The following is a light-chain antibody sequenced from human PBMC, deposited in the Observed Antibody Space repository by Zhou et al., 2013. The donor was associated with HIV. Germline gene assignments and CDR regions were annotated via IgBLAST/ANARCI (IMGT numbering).Light chain of an antibody. J-gene: IGKJ2*01. Sequence: DIVLTQSPGTLSLSPGERATLSCRASQSVSSPYLAWYQQKPGQAPRLLIYGASSRATGIPDRFSGSGSGTDFTLTISRLEPEDFAVYYCQQRSTWPPKYTFGQGTKLEI. CDR1: QSVSSPY. CDR3: QQRSTWPPKYT. CDR2: GAS. V-gene: IGKV3D-20*02.